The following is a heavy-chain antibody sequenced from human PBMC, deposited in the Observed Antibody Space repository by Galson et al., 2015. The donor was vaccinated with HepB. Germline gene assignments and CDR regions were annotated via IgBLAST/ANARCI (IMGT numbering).Heavy chain of an antibody. CDR3: ARGYGSSVYHSQFDY. Sequence: SLRLSCAASGFTFSYYGMHWVRQAPGKGLEWVAVIWFDGIKKYYADSVKGRFTISRDNSMNTLYLQMDSLTAEDTAVYYCARGYGSSVYHSQFDYWGQGILVTVSS. V-gene: IGHV3-33*01. D-gene: IGHD5/OR15-5a*01. J-gene: IGHJ4*02. CDR2: IWFDGIKK. CDR1: GFTFSYYG.